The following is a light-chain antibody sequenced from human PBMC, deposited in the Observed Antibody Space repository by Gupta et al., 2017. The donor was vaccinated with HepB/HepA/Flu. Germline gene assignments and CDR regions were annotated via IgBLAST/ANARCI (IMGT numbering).Light chain of an antibody. CDR1: SGSVSTGYF. J-gene: IGLJ1*01. CDR3: MLYMGNGISV. CDR2: TTY. V-gene: IGLV8-61*01. Sequence: QTVVTQEPSFSVSPGGTITLTCGLSSGSVSTGYFPSWYQQTPGQAPRTLIYTTYSRSSGVPDRFSGSILGNKAALTITGAQADDESDYYCMLYMGNGISVFGTGTKVTVL.